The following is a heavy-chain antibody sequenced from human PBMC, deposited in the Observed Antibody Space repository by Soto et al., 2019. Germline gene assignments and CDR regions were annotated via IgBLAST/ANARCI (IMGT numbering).Heavy chain of an antibody. CDR3: VKDEGVGGTLGLFDY. D-gene: IGHD1-26*01. J-gene: IGHJ4*02. CDR2: MSSDGSKI. V-gene: IGHV3-30*18. CDR1: GFDFTYYA. Sequence: QVQLVESGGGAVQPGESLRLSCVASGFDFTYYAMHWFRQAPGKGLESVAVMSSDGSKIHHTDSVKGRFTISRDNSKNTLYLQINSRRKEDTAFYFCVKDEGVGGTLGLFDYWGQGTLVSVS.